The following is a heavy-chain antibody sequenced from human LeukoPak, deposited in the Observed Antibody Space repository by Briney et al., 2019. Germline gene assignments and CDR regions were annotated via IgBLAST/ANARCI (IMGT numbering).Heavy chain of an antibody. CDR3: AKRAVPGNAFFDN. V-gene: IGHV3-23*01. Sequence: GGSLRLSCAASGFTFSGYAMSWVRQAPGKGLEWVSSISGSGGSTYYADSVKGRFTISRDNSKNTLFLQMNSLRAEDTAVYYRAKRAVPGNAFFDNWGQGNLVTVSS. J-gene: IGHJ4*02. D-gene: IGHD6-19*01. CDR1: GFTFSGYA. CDR2: ISGSGGST.